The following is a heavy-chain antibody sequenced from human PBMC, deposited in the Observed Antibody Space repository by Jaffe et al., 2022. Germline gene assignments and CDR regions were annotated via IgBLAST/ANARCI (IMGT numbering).Heavy chain of an antibody. Sequence: QLQLQESGPGLVKPSETLSLTCTVSGGSISSSSYYWGWIRQPPGKGLEWIGSIYYSGSTYYNPSLKSRVTISVDTSKNQFSLKLSSVTAADTAVYYCARHDGVVVPAAPPGYFDYWGQGTLVTVSS. D-gene: IGHD2-2*01. CDR3: ARHDGVVVPAAPPGYFDY. CDR1: GGSISSSSYY. CDR2: IYYSGST. J-gene: IGHJ4*02. V-gene: IGHV4-39*01.